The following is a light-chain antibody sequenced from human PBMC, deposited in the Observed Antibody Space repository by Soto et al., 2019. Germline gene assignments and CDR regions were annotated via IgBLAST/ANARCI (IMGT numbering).Light chain of an antibody. J-gene: IGLJ1*01. V-gene: IGLV2-14*01. CDR3: CSYTSSNV. Sequence: QSALTQPASVSGSPGQSITISCTGTSSDVGGYNYVSWYQQHPGKAPKLMIYDVSNRPSGVSNRFSGSKSGNTASLTISGLQAEDEADYYCCSYTSSNVFGTGIKLTVL. CDR1: SSDVGGYNY. CDR2: DVS.